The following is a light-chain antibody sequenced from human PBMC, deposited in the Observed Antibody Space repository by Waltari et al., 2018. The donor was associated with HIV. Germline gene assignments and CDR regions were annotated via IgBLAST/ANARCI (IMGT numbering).Light chain of an antibody. Sequence: QSELSQPPSASGTPGQRVAISCSGSSSNIGRNTVNWYQQLPGTAPKLLIYSNKQRPSGGPDRFSVSNSGTSASLAITGLQSEDEADYYCALWDDSLNGVLFGGGTKLTVL. V-gene: IGLV1-44*01. CDR2: SNK. J-gene: IGLJ2*01. CDR3: ALWDDSLNGVL. CDR1: SSNIGRNT.